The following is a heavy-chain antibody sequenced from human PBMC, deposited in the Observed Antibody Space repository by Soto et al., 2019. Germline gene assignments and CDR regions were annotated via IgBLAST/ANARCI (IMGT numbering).Heavy chain of an antibody. J-gene: IGHJ4*02. CDR2: ISVDNGKA. CDR3: ARVDIRLDDSTTPFDF. D-gene: IGHD4-4*01. V-gene: IGHV1-18*01. Sequence: QVHLVQPGTEVTKAGASVRVSCKASGYTFIDFGITWVRQAPGQGLEWMGWISVDNGKANYAPKFEDRLTLTTDTATSTAYMELKRLTSDDAAVYYCARVDIRLDDSTTPFDFWGQGTLVTVSS. CDR1: GYTFIDFG.